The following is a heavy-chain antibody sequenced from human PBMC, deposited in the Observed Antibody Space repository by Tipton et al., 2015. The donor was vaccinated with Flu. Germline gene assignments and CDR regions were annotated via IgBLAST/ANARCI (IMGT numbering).Heavy chain of an antibody. J-gene: IGHJ4*02. CDR3: AGSSYDYIWGSYRFFDY. CDR1: GGSISSYY. V-gene: IGHV4-59*01. D-gene: IGHD3-16*02. CDR2: IYYSGST. Sequence: TLSLTCTVSGGSISSYYWSWIRQPPGKGLEWIGYIYYSGSTNYNPSLKSRVTISVDTSKNQFSLKLSSVTAADTAVYYCAGSSYDYIWGSYRFFDYWGQGTLVTVSS.